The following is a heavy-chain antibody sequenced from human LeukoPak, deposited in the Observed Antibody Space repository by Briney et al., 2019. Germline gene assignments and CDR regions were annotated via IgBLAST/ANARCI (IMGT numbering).Heavy chain of an antibody. CDR2: IYTSGST. J-gene: IGHJ4*02. CDR3: ARMITFGGVIALYYFDY. V-gene: IGHV4-4*07. D-gene: IGHD3-16*02. Sequence: SETLSLTCTVSGGSISSYYWSWIRQPAGKGLEWIGRIYTSGSTNYNPSLKSRVTMSVDTSKNQFSLKLSSVTAADTAVYYCARMITFGGVIALYYFDYWGQGTLVTVSS. CDR1: GGSISSYY.